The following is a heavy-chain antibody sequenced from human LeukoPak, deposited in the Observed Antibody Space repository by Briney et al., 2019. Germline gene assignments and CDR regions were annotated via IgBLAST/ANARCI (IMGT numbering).Heavy chain of an antibody. CDR1: GGSISSYY. CDR2: IYTSGST. CDR3: ARTNYYYDSSGYFVYYFDY. D-gene: IGHD3-22*01. Sequence: SSETLSLTCTVSGGSISSYYWSWIRQPAGKGLEWIGRIYTSGSTNYNPSLKSRVTMSVDTSKNQFSLKLSSVTAADTAVYYCARTNYYYDSSGYFVYYFDYWGQGTLVTVSP. J-gene: IGHJ4*02. V-gene: IGHV4-4*07.